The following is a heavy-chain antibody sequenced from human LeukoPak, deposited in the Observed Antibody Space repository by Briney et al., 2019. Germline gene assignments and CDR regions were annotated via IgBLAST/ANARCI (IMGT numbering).Heavy chain of an antibody. J-gene: IGHJ3*02. D-gene: IGHD4-17*01. V-gene: IGHV4-4*07. CDR3: ASGTTVTGNDAFDI. CDR1: GGSISSDY. Sequence: SETLSLTCTVSGGSISSDYWSWIRQPAGKGLERIGRIYTSGSTNYNPSLKSRVTMSVDTSKNQFSLKLSSLTRPYTAVYYCASGTTVTGNDAFDIWGQGTMVTVSS. CDR2: IYTSGST.